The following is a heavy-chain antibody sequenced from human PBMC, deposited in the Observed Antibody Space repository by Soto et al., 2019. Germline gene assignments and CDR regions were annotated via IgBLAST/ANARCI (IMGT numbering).Heavy chain of an antibody. D-gene: IGHD3-16*02. V-gene: IGHV1-2*04. CDR1: XXTFSGYY. CDR3: ARTARDYVWGSYRIDYYGMDV. J-gene: IGHJ6*02. Sequence: ASVKVSCKASXXTFSGYYRXWVRXXXXXXXXXXGWINPNSGGTNYAQKFQGCVTMTRDTSISTAYMELSRLRSDYTAVYYCARTARDYVWGSYRIDYYGMDVWGQGTTVTVX. CDR2: INPNSGGT.